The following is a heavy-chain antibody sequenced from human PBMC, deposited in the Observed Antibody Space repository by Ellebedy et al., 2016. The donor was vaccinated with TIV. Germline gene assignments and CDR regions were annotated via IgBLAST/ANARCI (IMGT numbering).Heavy chain of an antibody. J-gene: IGHJ4*02. CDR1: GFTFNTYA. Sequence: PGGSLRLSCAASGFTFNTYAMNWVRQAPGKGLEWVSAITGSGGGTYYADSVKGRFTISRDNSKNTLYLQMNSLRAEDTAVYYCAKFRLATPVTTGFYFDSWGQGTLVTVSS. D-gene: IGHD4-17*01. V-gene: IGHV3-23*01. CDR2: ITGSGGGT. CDR3: AKFRLATPVTTGFYFDS.